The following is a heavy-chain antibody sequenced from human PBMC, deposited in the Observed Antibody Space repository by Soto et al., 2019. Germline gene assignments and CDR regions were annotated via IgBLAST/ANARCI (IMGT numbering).Heavy chain of an antibody. J-gene: IGHJ4*02. D-gene: IGHD6-13*01. CDR1: GFSLSTSGVG. CDR3: AHRRRAAGRYFFDY. Sequence: QITLKESGPTLVKPTQTLTLTCTFSGFSLSTSGVGVGWIRQPPGKALEWLALIYWDDDKRYSPSLKSRLTITKDTSKNQVVLTMTNMDPMDTATYYCAHRRRAAGRYFFDYWGQGTLVTVSS. V-gene: IGHV2-5*02. CDR2: IYWDDDK.